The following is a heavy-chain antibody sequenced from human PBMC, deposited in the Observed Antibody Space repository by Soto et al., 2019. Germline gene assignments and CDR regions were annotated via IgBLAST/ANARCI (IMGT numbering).Heavy chain of an antibody. J-gene: IGHJ5*02. D-gene: IGHD3-3*01. CDR1: GLTFSSYW. V-gene: IGHV3-7*03. CDR2: IKPDGSEK. Sequence: GGSLRLSCDASGLTFSSYWMTWVRQAPGKGLEWVADIKPDGSEKYYVDSVEGRFTISRDNAKNSIYLEMNSLRVEDTAVYYCARSITTLGVVTISDDNWFDPWGQGTPVTVSS. CDR3: ARSITTLGVVTISDDNWFDP.